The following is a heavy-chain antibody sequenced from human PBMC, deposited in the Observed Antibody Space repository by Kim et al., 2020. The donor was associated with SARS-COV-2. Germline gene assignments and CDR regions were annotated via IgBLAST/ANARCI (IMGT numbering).Heavy chain of an antibody. D-gene: IGHD6-19*01. J-gene: IGHJ6*03. V-gene: IGHV3-13*01. Sequence: SVKGRFTISRDNAKNSLYLQMNSLRAGDTDVYYCARAYSSDWPYYYYYLDVWGKGTTVTVSS. CDR3: ARAYSSDWPYYYYYLDV.